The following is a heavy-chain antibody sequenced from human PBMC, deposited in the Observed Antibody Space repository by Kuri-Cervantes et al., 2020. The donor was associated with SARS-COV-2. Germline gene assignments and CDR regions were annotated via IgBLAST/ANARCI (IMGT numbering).Heavy chain of an antibody. Sequence: GESLKISCAASGFTFSSFGMHWVRQTPGKGLDWVAFIRYDGNSKFYADSVKGRFTISRDNSKNTLYLQMNSLRAEDTAVYYCAKTEQMGGAFDIWGQGTMVTVSS. CDR1: GFTFSSFG. CDR3: AKTEQMGGAFDI. J-gene: IGHJ3*02. CDR2: IRYDGNSK. V-gene: IGHV3-30*02. D-gene: IGHD6-13*01.